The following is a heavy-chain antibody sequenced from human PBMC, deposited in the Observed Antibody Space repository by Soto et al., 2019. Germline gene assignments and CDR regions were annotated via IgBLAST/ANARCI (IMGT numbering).Heavy chain of an antibody. V-gene: IGHV1-18*01. Sequence: QVHLVQSGAEVKKPGASVKVSCKASGYTFTSYGITWVRQAPGQGPEWMGWISAQNGNTDYAQKLQGRVIVTRDTSTSTAYMALRSLRSDDTAVYYCARGRYGDYWGQGALVTVSS. CDR1: GYTFTSYG. D-gene: IGHD1-1*01. J-gene: IGHJ4*02. CDR3: ARGRYGDY. CDR2: ISAQNGNT.